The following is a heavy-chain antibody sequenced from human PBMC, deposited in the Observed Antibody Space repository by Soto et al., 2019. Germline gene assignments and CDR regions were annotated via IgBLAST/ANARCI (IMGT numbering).Heavy chain of an antibody. J-gene: IGHJ5*02. V-gene: IGHV4-4*02. CDR1: GTSMSSTFW. CDR2: IYHSGIT. Sequence: PSKTLSLTCVVSGTSMSSTFWWTWVRQSPKKGLEWIGEIYHSGITKYNPSLKSRVTISVDKSNNQFSLEMRAVTAADTAVYYCATLPPRIEVVKTEIPAWGQGTLVTVSS. D-gene: IGHD2-15*01. CDR3: ATLPPRIEVVKTEIPA.